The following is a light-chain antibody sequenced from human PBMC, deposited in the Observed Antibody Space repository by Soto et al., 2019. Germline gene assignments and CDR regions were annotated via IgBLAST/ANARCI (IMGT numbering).Light chain of an antibody. CDR3: GSYTSSSTLV. CDR2: EVS. Sequence: QSALTQPASVSGSPGQSITISCTGTSSDVGGYNYVSWYQQYPGKAPKLMIYEVSNRPSGVSNRFSGSKSGNTASLTISGLQPEDEADYYCGSYTSSSTLVFGGGTQLTVL. CDR1: SSDVGGYNY. J-gene: IGLJ2*01. V-gene: IGLV2-14*01.